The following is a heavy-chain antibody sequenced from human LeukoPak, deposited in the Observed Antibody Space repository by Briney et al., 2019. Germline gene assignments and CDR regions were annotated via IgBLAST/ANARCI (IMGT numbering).Heavy chain of an antibody. CDR1: GYTFTSYG. D-gene: IGHD3-22*01. V-gene: IGHV1-18*01. J-gene: IGHJ4*02. CDR2: ISAYNGNT. CDR3: ARDSSGYYGLVSLDY. Sequence: ASVKVSCKASGYTFTSYGISWVRQAPGQGLEWMGWISAYNGNTNYAQKLQGRVTVTTDTSTSTAYMELRSLRSDDTAVYYCARDSSGYYGLVSLDYWAREPWSPSPQ.